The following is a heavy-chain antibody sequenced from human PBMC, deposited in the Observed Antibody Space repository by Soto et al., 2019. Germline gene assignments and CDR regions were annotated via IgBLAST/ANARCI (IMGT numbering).Heavy chain of an antibody. CDR2: ISSSSSTI. J-gene: IGHJ4*02. Sequence: EVQLVESGGGLVQPGGSLRLSCAASGFTFSSYSMNWVRQAPGKGLEWVSYISSSSSTIYYADSVKGRFTISRDNAKNSLYMQMNSLRDEDTAVYYCARWVEDYVWGSYRSTHFDYWGQGTLVTVSS. CDR1: GFTFSSYS. V-gene: IGHV3-48*02. D-gene: IGHD3-16*02. CDR3: ARWVEDYVWGSYRSTHFDY.